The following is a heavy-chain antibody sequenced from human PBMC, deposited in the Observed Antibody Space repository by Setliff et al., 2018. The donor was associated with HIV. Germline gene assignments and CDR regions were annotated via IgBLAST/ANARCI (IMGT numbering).Heavy chain of an antibody. CDR2: IWFDERSK. D-gene: IGHD1-26*01. Sequence: GGSLRLSCGASGFTFRNYGMHWVRQAPGKGLEWVAVIWFDERSKYYADSVKGRFTISRDNSKNTLYLQMNNLRVEDPAVYYCAKDDGSYWGNHFDSWGQGTLVTVSS. CDR3: AKDDGSYWGNHFDS. CDR1: GFTFRNYG. J-gene: IGHJ4*02. V-gene: IGHV3-33*03.